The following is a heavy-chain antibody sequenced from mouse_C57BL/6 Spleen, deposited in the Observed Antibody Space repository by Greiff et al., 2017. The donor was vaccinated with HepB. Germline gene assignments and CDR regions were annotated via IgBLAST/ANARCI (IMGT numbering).Heavy chain of an antibody. J-gene: IGHJ1*03. CDR1: GYSITSGYY. CDR2: ISYDGSN. Sequence: EVKLMESGPGLVKPSQSLSLTCSVTGYSITSGYYWNWIRQFPGNKLEWMGYISYDGSNNYNPSLKNRISITRDTSKNQFFLKLNSVTTEDTATYYCARGEDYYGSSYWWYFDVWGTGTTVTVSS. V-gene: IGHV3-6*01. D-gene: IGHD1-1*01. CDR3: ARGEDYYGSSYWWYFDV.